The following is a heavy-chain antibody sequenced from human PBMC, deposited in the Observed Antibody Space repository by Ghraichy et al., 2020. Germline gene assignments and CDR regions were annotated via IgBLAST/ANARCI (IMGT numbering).Heavy chain of an antibody. D-gene: IGHD3-16*01. CDR3: ATAARYDYVWGSYHY. CDR2: FDPEDGET. V-gene: IGHV1-24*01. J-gene: IGHJ4*02. Sequence: ASVKVSCKVSGYTLTELSMHWVRQAPGKGLEWMGGFDPEDGETIYAQKFQGRVTMTEDTSTDTAYMELSSLRSEDTAVYYCATAARYDYVWGSYHYWGQGTLVTVSS. CDR1: GYTLTELS.